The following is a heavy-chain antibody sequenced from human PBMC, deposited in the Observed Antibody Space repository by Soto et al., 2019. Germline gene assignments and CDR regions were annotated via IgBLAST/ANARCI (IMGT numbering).Heavy chain of an antibody. CDR2: IGTAGDT. J-gene: IGHJ4*02. CDR1: GFTFSGFD. D-gene: IGHD2-15*01. Sequence: GGSLRLSCEASGFTFSGFDMHWVRQPTGKGLEWVSTIGTAGDTYYAVSVKGRFTISRDNAKNSLSLQMNSLRAGDTAIYFCARGQEVGAHFFDSWGQGTQVTVSS. V-gene: IGHV3-13*01. CDR3: ARGQEVGAHFFDS.